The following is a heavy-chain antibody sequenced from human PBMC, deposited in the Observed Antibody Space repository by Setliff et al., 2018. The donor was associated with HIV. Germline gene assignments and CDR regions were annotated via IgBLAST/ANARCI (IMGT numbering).Heavy chain of an antibody. CDR3: TIEGAGTIVYS. J-gene: IGHJ4*02. V-gene: IGHV4-39*02. Sequence: SETLSLTCTVSGGSISNSRYYWSWIRQPPGKGLEWIGSIYYSGSTYYNSSLKSRVTISVDTSKNQFSLKLSSVTAADTAVYYCTIEGAGTIVYSWGQGTLVTVSS. CDR2: IYYSGST. CDR1: GGSISNSRYY. D-gene: IGHD6-19*01.